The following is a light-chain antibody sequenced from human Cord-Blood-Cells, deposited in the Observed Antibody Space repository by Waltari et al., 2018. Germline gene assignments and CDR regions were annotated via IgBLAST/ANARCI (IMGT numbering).Light chain of an antibody. CDR3: CSYAGSSTWV. CDR1: SSDVGSYNL. Sequence: QSALTQPASVSGSPGQSITISCTGTSSDVGSYNLVSWYQQHPGKAPKLMIYEGSKRPSWVSNRFSGSKSGNTASLTISGLQPEDEADYYCCSYAGSSTWVFGGGTKLTVL. V-gene: IGLV2-23*01. CDR2: EGS. J-gene: IGLJ3*02.